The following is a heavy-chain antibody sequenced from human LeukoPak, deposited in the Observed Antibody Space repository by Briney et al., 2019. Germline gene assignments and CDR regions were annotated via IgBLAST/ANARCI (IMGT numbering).Heavy chain of an antibody. CDR1: GFTFSSYA. D-gene: IGHD3-10*01. J-gene: IGHJ4*02. CDR3: GKVDYYGSGSYSPGFGY. CDR2: ISGSGDNT. Sequence: GGSLRLSCAASGFTFSSYAMSWVRQAPGKGLEWVSSISGSGDNTYYADSVKGRFTISRDNSKNTLYLQMNSLRAEDTAVYYCGKVDYYGSGSYSPGFGYWGQGTPVSASS. V-gene: IGHV3-23*01.